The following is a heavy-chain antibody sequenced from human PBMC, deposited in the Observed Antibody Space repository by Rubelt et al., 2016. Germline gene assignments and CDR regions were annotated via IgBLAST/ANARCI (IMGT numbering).Heavy chain of an antibody. CDR3: ARGYEYYGAGRGDAFDI. D-gene: IGHD3-10*01. V-gene: IGHV4-39*01. CDR2: IYYSGST. J-gene: IGHJ3*02. CDR1: GGSISSSSYY. Sequence: QLQLQESGPGLVKPSETLSLTCTVSGGSISSSSYYWGWIRQPPGKGLEWIGSIYYSGSTYYKPSHTSRVTISVDTAKNQFPLKLSSVTAADRAVYYCARGYEYYGAGRGDAFDIWGQGTMVTVSS.